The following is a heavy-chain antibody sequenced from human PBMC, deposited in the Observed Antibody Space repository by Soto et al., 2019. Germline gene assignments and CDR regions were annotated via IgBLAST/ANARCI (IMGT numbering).Heavy chain of an antibody. CDR1: GFTFSSYA. V-gene: IGHV3-23*01. CDR3: AKCGSSTSFLLDY. CDR2: ISGSGGST. D-gene: IGHD2-2*01. Sequence: GGSLRLSCAASGFTFSSYAMSWVRQAPGKGLEWVSAISGSGGSTYYADSVKGRFTISRDNSKNTLYLQMNSLRAEDTAVYYWAKCGSSTSFLLDYRGQATLVTGPS. J-gene: IGHJ4*02.